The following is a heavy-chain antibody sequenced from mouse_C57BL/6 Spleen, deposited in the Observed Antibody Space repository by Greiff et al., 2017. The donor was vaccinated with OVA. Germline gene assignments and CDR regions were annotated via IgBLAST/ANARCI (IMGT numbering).Heavy chain of an antibody. CDR3: SRWLEGYYAMDY. CDR2: INPNNGGT. CDR1: GYTFTDYY. J-gene: IGHJ4*01. D-gene: IGHD2-2*01. Sequence: EVQLQQSGPELVKPGASVKISCKASGYTFTDYYMNWVKQSHGKSLEWIGDINPNNGGTSYNQKFKGKATLTVDKSSSTAYMELRSLTSEDSAVYSCSRWLEGYYAMDYWRQGTSVTVSS. V-gene: IGHV1-26*01.